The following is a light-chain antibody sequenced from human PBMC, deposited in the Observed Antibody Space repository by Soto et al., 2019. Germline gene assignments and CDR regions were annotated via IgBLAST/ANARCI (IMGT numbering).Light chain of an antibody. CDR3: SSYTTSSTLGVL. Sequence: QSALTQPASVSGSPGQSITISCTGASSDVGGYVYVSWYQQYPGKAPKLMLYEVSNRPSGVSHRFSGSKSGNTASLTISGLQAEDEADYYCSSYTTSSTLGVLFGGGTKLTVL. J-gene: IGLJ2*01. CDR2: EVS. CDR1: SSDVGGYVY. V-gene: IGLV2-14*01.